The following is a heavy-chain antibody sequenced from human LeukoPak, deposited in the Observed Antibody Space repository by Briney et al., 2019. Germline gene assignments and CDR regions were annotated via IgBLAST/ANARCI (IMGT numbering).Heavy chain of an antibody. Sequence: GGSLRLSCAASGFTFSNYNMSWVRQAPGKGLEWVSGINWNGGSTGYADSVKGRFTISRDNAKNSLYLQMNSLRAEDTALYYCARGDYSDYYYYMDVWGKGTTVTVSS. CDR2: INWNGGST. V-gene: IGHV3-20*04. J-gene: IGHJ6*03. D-gene: IGHD4-17*01. CDR3: ARGDYSDYYYYMDV. CDR1: GFTFSNYN.